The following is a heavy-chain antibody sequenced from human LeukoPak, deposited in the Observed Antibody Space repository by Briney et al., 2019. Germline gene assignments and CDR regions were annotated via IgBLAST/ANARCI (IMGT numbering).Heavy chain of an antibody. D-gene: IGHD3-10*01. CDR2: ISSSSSYI. V-gene: IGHV3-21*01. J-gene: IGHJ4*02. Sequence: GGSLRLSCAASGFTFSSYSMNWARQAPGKGLEWVSSISSSSSYIYYADSVRGRFTISRDNAKNSLYLQMDSLRAEDTAVYYCARDQEYYGSGCYFDYWGQGTLVTVSS. CDR3: ARDQEYYGSGCYFDY. CDR1: GFTFSSYS.